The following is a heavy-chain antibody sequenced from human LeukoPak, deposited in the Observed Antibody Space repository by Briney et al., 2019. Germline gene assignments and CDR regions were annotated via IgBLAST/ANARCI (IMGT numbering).Heavy chain of an antibody. D-gene: IGHD5-18*01. CDR2: INPSGGST. J-gene: IGHJ6*02. CDR1: GYTFTSYY. V-gene: IGHV1-46*01. CDR3: ARLALTAIPYYYYGMDV. Sequence: ASVKVSCKASGYTFTSYYMHWVRQAPGQGLEWMGIINPSGGSTSYAQKFQGRVTMTRDTSTSTAYMELRSLRSDDTAVYYCARLALTAIPYYYYGMDVWGQGTTVTVSS.